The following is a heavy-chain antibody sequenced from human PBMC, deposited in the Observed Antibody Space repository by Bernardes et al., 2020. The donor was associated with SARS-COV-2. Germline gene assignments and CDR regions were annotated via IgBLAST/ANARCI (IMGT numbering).Heavy chain of an antibody. D-gene: IGHD4-17*01. CDR3: ARDRMGRGTTVTNWFDP. CDR1: GYTFTSYG. V-gene: IGHV1-18*01. CDR2: ISAYNGNT. Sequence: ASVKVSCKASGYTFTSYGISWVRQAPGQGLEWMGWISAYNGNTNYAQKLQGRVTMTTDTSTSTAYMELRSLRSDDTAVYYCARDRMGRGTTVTNWFDPWGQGTLVTVSS. J-gene: IGHJ5*02.